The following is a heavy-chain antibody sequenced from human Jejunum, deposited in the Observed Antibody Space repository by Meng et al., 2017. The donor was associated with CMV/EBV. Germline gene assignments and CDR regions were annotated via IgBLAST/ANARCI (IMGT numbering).Heavy chain of an antibody. CDR2: ITGPGNTI. Sequence: AVAGYNFNSHEMNGVRQAPGKGLEWVSYITGPGNTIYYADSVRGRFTISRDNAKNSLYLHMSGLRAEDTAVYYCARLQWAAFDFLGQGTRVTVSS. V-gene: IGHV3-48*03. CDR3: ARLQWAAFDF. J-gene: IGHJ4*02. CDR1: GYNFNSHE. D-gene: IGHD4-11*01.